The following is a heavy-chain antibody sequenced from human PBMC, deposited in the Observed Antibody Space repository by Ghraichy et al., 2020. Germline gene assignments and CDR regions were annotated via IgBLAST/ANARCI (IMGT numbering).Heavy chain of an antibody. V-gene: IGHV4-39*07. CDR3: AREGAGGSDFSPYYYYMDV. J-gene: IGHJ6*03. CDR1: GGSISSSSYY. CDR2: IYYSGST. D-gene: IGHD5-12*01. Sequence: SETLSLTCTVSGGSISSSSYYWGWIRQPPGKGLEWIGSIYYSGSTYYNPSLKSRVTISVDTSKNQFSLKLSSVTAADTAVYYCAREGAGGSDFSPYYYYMDVWGKGTTVTVSS.